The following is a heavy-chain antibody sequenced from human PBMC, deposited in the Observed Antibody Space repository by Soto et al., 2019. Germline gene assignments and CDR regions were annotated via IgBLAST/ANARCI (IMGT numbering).Heavy chain of an antibody. Sequence: QVQLQESGPGLIKPSETLSLTCTVSDGSISGGRHSWSWIRQPPGKGLEWFGYIFDSGSTYYNPCLRLRRSMSVDTSKNHFSRRVTSVTAADTAVHDRAREILPLTKDLHFDLRGRGTPVTVSS. CDR3: AREILPLTKDLHFDL. J-gene: IGHJ2*01. CDR1: DGSISGGRHS. V-gene: IGHV4-30-4*01. CDR2: IFDSGST. D-gene: IGHD4-17*01.